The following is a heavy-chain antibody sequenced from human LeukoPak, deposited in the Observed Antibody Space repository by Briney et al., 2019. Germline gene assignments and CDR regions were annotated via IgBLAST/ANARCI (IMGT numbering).Heavy chain of an antibody. J-gene: IGHJ4*02. CDR2: INHSGT. CDR3: ARGKIAGRFGY. CDR1: GGSFSGYY. Sequence: SETLSLTCAVYGGSFSGYYWSWIRQPPGKGLEWIGEINHSGTIYNPSLKNRVTISTDTSKNQFSLKVTSVTAAGTALYFCARGKIAGRFGYWGQGTLVTVSS. D-gene: IGHD2/OR15-2a*01. V-gene: IGHV4-34*01.